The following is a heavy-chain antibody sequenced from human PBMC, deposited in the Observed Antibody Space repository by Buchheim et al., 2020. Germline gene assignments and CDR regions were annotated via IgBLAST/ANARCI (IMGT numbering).Heavy chain of an antibody. CDR3: ARGRSSGWYNWFDP. Sequence: QVQLVQSGAEVKKPGASVKVSCKVSGYTLTELSMHWVRQAPGKGLEWMGWMNPNSGNTGYAQKFQGRVTMTRNTSISTAYMELSSLRSEDTAVYYCARGRSSGWYNWFDPWGQGTL. CDR2: MNPNSGNT. V-gene: IGHV1-8*01. J-gene: IGHJ5*02. D-gene: IGHD6-19*01. CDR1: GYTLTELS.